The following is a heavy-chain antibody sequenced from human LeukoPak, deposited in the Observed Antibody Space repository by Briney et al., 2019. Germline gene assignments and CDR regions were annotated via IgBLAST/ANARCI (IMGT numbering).Heavy chain of an antibody. D-gene: IGHD2-15*01. CDR1: GYTFTGYY. CDR2: INPNSGVT. V-gene: IGHV1-2*02. J-gene: IGHJ5*01. Sequence: GASVKVSCKASGYTFTGYYMHWVRQAPGPGLEWMGWINPNSGVTKYAQKFQGRVTMTRDTSISTAYLELNRLSSDDSAVFYCARQADNNWFDSWGQGTLVTVSS. CDR3: ARQADNNWFDS.